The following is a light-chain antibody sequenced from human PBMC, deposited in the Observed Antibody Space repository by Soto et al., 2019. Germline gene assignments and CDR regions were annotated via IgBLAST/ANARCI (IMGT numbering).Light chain of an antibody. J-gene: IGLJ3*02. CDR2: EVR. CDR1: SSDVGGYNH. V-gene: IGLV2-14*01. CDR3: CSYTSSSIRV. Sequence: QSALTQPASVSGSPGQSITISCTGTSSDVGGYNHVSWYQQHPGKAPKLIIYEVRNRPSGVSNRLSGSKSGNTASLTISGLQDDDEDDYYCCSYTSSSIRVFGGGTKVTVL.